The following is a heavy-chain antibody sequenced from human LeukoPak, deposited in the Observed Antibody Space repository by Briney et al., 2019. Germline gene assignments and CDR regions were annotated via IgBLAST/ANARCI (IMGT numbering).Heavy chain of an antibody. D-gene: IGHD3-3*01. V-gene: IGHV4-59*01. CDR2: IYHSGST. J-gene: IGHJ5*02. CDR1: GGSISSYY. Sequence: SETLSLTCTVSGGSISSYYWSWIRQPPGKGLAWIGYIYHSGSTNYNPSLKSRVTISVDTSKNQFSLKLSSVTAADTAVYCCAREVEATIFRVVLRENWFDPWGQGTLVSVSS. CDR3: AREVEATIFRVVLRENWFDP.